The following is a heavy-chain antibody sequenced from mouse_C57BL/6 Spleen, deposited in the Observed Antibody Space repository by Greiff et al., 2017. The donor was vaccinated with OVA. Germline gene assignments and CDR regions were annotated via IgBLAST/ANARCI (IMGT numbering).Heavy chain of an antibody. CDR3: ARVGFFTTVVEDY. Sequence: QVQLQQPGAELVMPGASVKLSCKASGYTFTSYWMHWVKQRPGQGLEWIGEIDPSDSYTNYNQNFKGKSTLTVDKSSSTAYMQLSSLTSEDSAVYYCARVGFFTTVVEDYWGQGTTLTVSS. D-gene: IGHD1-1*01. CDR2: IDPSDSYT. CDR1: GYTFTSYW. J-gene: IGHJ2*01. V-gene: IGHV1-69*01.